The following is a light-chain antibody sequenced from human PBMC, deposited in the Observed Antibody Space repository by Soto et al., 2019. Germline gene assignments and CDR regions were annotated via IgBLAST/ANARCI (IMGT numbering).Light chain of an antibody. CDR3: QQYGSSPRT. V-gene: IGKV3-20*01. Sequence: EIVLTQSPGTLSLSPGDRATLSCRASQSLTSNYLAWYQQKPGQAPRLLIYAASSRATGIPDRFSGSGSGTDFTLTISSLEPEDFAVYYCQQYGSSPRTFGQGTKVEIK. J-gene: IGKJ1*01. CDR2: AAS. CDR1: QSLTSNY.